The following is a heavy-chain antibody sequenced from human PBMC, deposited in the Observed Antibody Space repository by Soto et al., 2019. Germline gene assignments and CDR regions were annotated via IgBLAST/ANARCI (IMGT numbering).Heavy chain of an antibody. V-gene: IGHV1-18*01. CDR1: GYTFTLFG. CDR3: SRGGQYRYFDN. J-gene: IGHJ4*02. CDR2: ISPYNGDT. Sequence: QVQLVQSGAEVKKPGASVKVSCTTSGYTFTLFGITWVRQAPGQGLEWMGWISPYNGDTKYAQKLEGRVTLTTDTSTDTDSMDLTSLTSDDKAEYFCSRGGQYRYFDNWGQGALVTVSS. D-gene: IGHD5-18*01.